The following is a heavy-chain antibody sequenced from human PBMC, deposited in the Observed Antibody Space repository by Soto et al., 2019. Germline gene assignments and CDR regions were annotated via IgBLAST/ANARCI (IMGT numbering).Heavy chain of an antibody. Sequence: GGSLRLSCAASGFTFSSYAMHWVRQAPGKGLEWVAVISYDGSNKYYADSVKGRFTISRDNSKNTLYLQMNSLRAEDTAVYYCAREISMGATLGGNWFDPWGQGTLVTVSS. CDR2: ISYDGSNK. CDR3: AREISMGATLGGNWFDP. CDR1: GFTFSSYA. V-gene: IGHV3-30-3*01. D-gene: IGHD1-26*01. J-gene: IGHJ5*02.